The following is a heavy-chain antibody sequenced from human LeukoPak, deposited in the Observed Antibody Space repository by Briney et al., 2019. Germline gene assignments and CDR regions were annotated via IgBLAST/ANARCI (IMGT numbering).Heavy chain of an antibody. CDR3: ARSILSGYKTNWYFDL. J-gene: IGHJ2*01. V-gene: IGHV1-3*03. CDR1: GYTFTSYD. Sequence: VASVKVSCKASGYTFTSYDINWVRQAPGQRLEWMGWINAGNGNTKYSQEFQGRVTITRDTSASTAYMELSSLRSEDMAVYYCARSILSGYKTNWYFDLWGRGTLVTVSS. CDR2: INAGNGNT. D-gene: IGHD3-22*01.